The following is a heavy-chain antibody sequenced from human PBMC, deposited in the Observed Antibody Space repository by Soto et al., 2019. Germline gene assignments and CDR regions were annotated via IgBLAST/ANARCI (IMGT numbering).Heavy chain of an antibody. Sequence: ASVKFSCKPAGYTFCNYGITWVRQAPGQPLEWLGWISLYSDGTNYAQKFQGRVSMTTDTSTTTAYMELRSLRSDDTAVYYCARVVPGAEAWFGPWGQGTLVTVSS. V-gene: IGHV1-18*01. CDR2: ISLYSDGT. D-gene: IGHD2-2*01. CDR1: GYTFCNYG. CDR3: ARVVPGAEAWFGP. J-gene: IGHJ5*02.